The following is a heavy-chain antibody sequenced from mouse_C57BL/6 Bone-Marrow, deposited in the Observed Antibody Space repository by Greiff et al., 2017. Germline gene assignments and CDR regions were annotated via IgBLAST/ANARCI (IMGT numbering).Heavy chain of an antibody. J-gene: IGHJ3*02. CDR3: ARGRDGCGFGD. Sequence: VQLQQSGAELVKPGASVKLSCTASGYTFTSYWMHWVKQRPGQGLEWIGWIHPNSGSTNYNEKFKSKATLTVDKSSSTAYMKLSSLTSEDSAVYYCARGRDGCGFGDWGQGTLVTVSA. D-gene: IGHD2-3*01. V-gene: IGHV1-64*01. CDR2: IHPNSGST. CDR1: GYTFTSYW.